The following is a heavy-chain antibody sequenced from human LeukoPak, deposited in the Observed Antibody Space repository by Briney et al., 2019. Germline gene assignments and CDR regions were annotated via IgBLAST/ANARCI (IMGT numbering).Heavy chain of an antibody. V-gene: IGHV3-21*01. CDR3: ARIYCSSTSCYFGAAFDL. D-gene: IGHD2-2*01. Sequence: GGSLRLSCAASGFTFSSYSMNWVRQAPGKGLEWVSSISSSSSYIYYADSVKGRFTISRDNAKNSLYLQMNSLRAEDTAVYYCARIYCSSTSCYFGAAFDLWGQGTMVTVSS. J-gene: IGHJ3*01. CDR1: GFTFSSYS. CDR2: ISSSSSYI.